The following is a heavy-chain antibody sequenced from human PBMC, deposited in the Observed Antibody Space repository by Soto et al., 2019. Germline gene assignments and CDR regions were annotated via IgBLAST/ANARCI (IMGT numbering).Heavy chain of an antibody. Sequence: ASVKVSCKASGYTFTSYAMHWVRQAPGQRLEWMGWINAGNGNTKYSQKFQGRVTITRDTSASTAYMELSSLRSEDTAVYYCARGGNGTIAEAAHYGYWGQGTLVTVSS. D-gene: IGHD6-19*01. V-gene: IGHV1-3*01. CDR3: ARGGNGTIAEAAHYGY. J-gene: IGHJ4*02. CDR1: GYTFTSYA. CDR2: INAGNGNT.